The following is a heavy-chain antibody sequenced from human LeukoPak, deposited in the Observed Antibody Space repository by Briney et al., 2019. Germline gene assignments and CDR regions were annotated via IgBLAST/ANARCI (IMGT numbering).Heavy chain of an antibody. CDR2: IIPILGIA. Sequence: GASVKVSCKASGYTFTGYYMHWVRQAPGQGLEWMGRIIPILGIANYAQKFQGRVTITADKSTSTAYMELSSLRSEDTAVYYCARGVYYYDSSGNDYWGQGTLVTVSS. CDR1: GYTFTGYY. D-gene: IGHD3-22*01. CDR3: ARGVYYYDSSGNDY. V-gene: IGHV1-69*04. J-gene: IGHJ4*02.